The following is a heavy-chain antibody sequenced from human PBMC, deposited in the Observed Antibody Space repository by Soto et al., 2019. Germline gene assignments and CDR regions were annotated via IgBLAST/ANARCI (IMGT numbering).Heavy chain of an antibody. Sequence: EVQLVESGGDLVQPGGSLRLSCAASGFTFSIYGMNWVRQAPGKGLEWLSYITSSGSITHYADSVKGRFTISRDNAKNSLYLQMNSLRDEDTAVYYCATDPDGLFGFDYWGQGTLVTVSS. J-gene: IGHJ4*02. CDR2: ITSSGSIT. CDR3: ATDPDGLFGFDY. V-gene: IGHV3-48*02. CDR1: GFTFSIYG. D-gene: IGHD2-21*01.